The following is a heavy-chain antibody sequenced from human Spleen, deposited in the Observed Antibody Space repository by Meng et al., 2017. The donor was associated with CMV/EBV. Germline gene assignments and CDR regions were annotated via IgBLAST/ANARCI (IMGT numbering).Heavy chain of an antibody. D-gene: IGHD5/OR15-5a*01. Sequence: VSGGSISSRSYYWGWIRQPPGKGLEWIGSIFYIGNTYYNPSLKSRVIISVDTSKNQFSLKLTSVTAADTAVYYCARDRGLNLRYFDLWGRGTLVTVSS. CDR3: ARDRGLNLRYFDL. CDR1: GGSISSRSYY. J-gene: IGHJ2*01. V-gene: IGHV4-39*07. CDR2: IFYIGNT.